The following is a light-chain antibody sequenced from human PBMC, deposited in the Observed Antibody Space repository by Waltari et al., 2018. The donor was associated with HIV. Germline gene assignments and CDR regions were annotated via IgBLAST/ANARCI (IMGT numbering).Light chain of an antibody. Sequence: DIQLTQSPSFVSASVGDRITVICRASQCIGSSLAWYQQKTGRAPKLLIYSASTLQSGVPSRLSGSGGGTEFTRTIDGLQAEDFATYYCQQLKNYPRTFGQGTKVEIK. CDR1: QCIGSS. CDR2: SAS. J-gene: IGKJ1*01. CDR3: QQLKNYPRT. V-gene: IGKV1-9*01.